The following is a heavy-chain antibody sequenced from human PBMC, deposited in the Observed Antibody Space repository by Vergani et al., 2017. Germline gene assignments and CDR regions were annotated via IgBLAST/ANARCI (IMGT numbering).Heavy chain of an antibody. CDR3: ARERCIETCYMSNWLES. V-gene: IGHV3-74*03. Sequence: DVHLAESGGGFFQPGGSLRLSCSASGFSFNSYWMHWVRQVPGKGLLWVSRIKSDGSITAYADSVKGRFTISRDNAQNTLYLQMNSLRVKDTGVYYCARERCIETCYMSNWLESLGQGTLVTVSS. J-gene: IGHJ5*01. CDR2: IKSDGSIT. CDR1: GFSFNSYW. D-gene: IGHD3-9*01.